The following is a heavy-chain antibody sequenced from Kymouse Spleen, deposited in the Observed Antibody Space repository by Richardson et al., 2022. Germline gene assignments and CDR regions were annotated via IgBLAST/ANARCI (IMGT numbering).Heavy chain of an antibody. CDR3: ARGSFDWNYYYGMDV. Sequence: EVQLVESGGGLVKPGGSLRLSCAASGFTFSSYSMNWVRQAPGKGLEWVSSISSSSSYIYYADSVKGRFTISRDNAKNSLYLQMNSLRAEDTAVYYCARGSFDWNYYYGMDVWGQGTTVTVSS. CDR1: GFTFSSYS. V-gene: IGHV3-21*03. D-gene: IGHD3-9*01. J-gene: IGHJ6*02. CDR2: ISSSSSYI.